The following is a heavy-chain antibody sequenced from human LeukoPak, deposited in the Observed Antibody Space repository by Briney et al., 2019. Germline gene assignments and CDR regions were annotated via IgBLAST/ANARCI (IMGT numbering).Heavy chain of an antibody. Sequence: PSETLSLTCTVSGGSISTYYWSWVRQPPGKGLEFIGYIYYTGSTDYNPSLKSRVTISLDSSKNQFSLKLSSVTAADTAVYYCARRTTTGTTDYWGQGTLVTVSS. J-gene: IGHJ4*02. V-gene: IGHV4-59*08. CDR2: IYYTGST. D-gene: IGHD1-1*01. CDR3: ARRTTTGTTDY. CDR1: GGSISTYY.